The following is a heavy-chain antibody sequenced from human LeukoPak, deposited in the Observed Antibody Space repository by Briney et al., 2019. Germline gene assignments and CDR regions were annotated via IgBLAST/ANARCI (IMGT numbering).Heavy chain of an antibody. CDR3: AREDSGSYFFDY. CDR1: GYTFTGYY. J-gene: IGHJ4*02. V-gene: IGHV1-2*02. Sequence: ASVKVSCKASGYTFTGYYMHWVRQAPGQGLEWMGWINPNSGGTNYAQKFQGRVTMTRDTSISTAYMELSRLRSDDTAVYYCAREDSGSYFFDYWGQGTLVTVPS. D-gene: IGHD1-26*01. CDR2: INPNSGGT.